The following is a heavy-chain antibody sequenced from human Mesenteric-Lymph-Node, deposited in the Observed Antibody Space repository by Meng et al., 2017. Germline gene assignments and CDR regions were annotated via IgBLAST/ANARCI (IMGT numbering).Heavy chain of an antibody. CDR3: ARGLHPSGIPGWFDP. D-gene: IGHD2-21*01. J-gene: IGHJ5*02. CDR1: GGSVRSGGYY. CDR2: IYYSGST. Sequence: VELQELGPGLVKPSQNLSLTCTVSGGSVRSGGYYWTWIRQHPGKGLEWFGHIYYSGSTFYNPSLKRRVIISIDTSKNQFSLRLTSVTAADTAVYYCARGLHPSGIPGWFDPWGQGTPVTVSS. V-gene: IGHV4-31*03.